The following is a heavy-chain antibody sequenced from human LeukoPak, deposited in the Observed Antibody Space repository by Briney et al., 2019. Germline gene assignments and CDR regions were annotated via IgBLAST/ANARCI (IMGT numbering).Heavy chain of an antibody. CDR3: ARMDNWNSYYFDY. J-gene: IGHJ4*02. Sequence: SQTLSLTCAVSGSSISSSNYWGWIRQPPGKGLEWIGSIYYSGTTYYNPCLKSRVTMSVDTSKNQLSLKLSSVTAVDTALYYCARMDNWNSYYFDYWGQGTLVTVSS. V-gene: IGHV4-28*01. CDR1: GSSISSSNY. D-gene: IGHD1-7*01. CDR2: IYYSGTT.